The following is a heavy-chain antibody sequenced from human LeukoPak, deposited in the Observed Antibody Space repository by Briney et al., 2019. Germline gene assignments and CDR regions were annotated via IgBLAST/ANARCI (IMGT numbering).Heavy chain of an antibody. CDR3: ARSERYSSGWYFYFDY. J-gene: IGHJ4*02. V-gene: IGHV4-59*01. CDR1: GGSISTYY. D-gene: IGHD6-19*01. CDR2: IYYSGST. Sequence: SQTLSLTCTVSGGSISTYYWSWIRQPPAKGLEWIGYIYYSGSTNYNPFLKSRVTISIDTYKNQFSLNLSSVTAADTAVYYCARSERYSSGWYFYFDYWGQGTLVTVSS.